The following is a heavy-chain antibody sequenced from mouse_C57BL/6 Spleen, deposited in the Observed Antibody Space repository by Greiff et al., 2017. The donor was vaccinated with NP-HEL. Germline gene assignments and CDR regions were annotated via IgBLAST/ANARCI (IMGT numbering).Heavy chain of an antibody. V-gene: IGHV1-42*01. CDR3: ARKTTVVADYFDY. Sequence: VQLQQSGPELVKPGASVKISCKASGYSFTGYYMNWVKQSPEKSLEWIGEINPSTGGTTYNQKFKAKATLTVDKSSSTAYMQLKSLTSEDSAVYYCARKTTVVADYFDYWGKGTTLTVSS. CDR1: GYSFTGYY. CDR2: INPSTGGT. D-gene: IGHD1-1*01. J-gene: IGHJ2*01.